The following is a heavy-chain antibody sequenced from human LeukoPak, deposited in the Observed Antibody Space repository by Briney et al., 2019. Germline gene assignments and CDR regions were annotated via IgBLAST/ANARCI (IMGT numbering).Heavy chain of an antibody. CDR1: GFTFSSYG. Sequence: GRSLRLSCAASGFTFSSYGMHWVRQAPGKGLEWVAVIWYDGSSKYYADSVKGRFTISRDNSKNTLYLQMNSLRAEDTAVYYCARERYSSSSVYFDYWGQGTLVTVSS. D-gene: IGHD6-6*01. V-gene: IGHV3-33*01. CDR3: ARERYSSSSVYFDY. CDR2: IWYDGSSK. J-gene: IGHJ4*02.